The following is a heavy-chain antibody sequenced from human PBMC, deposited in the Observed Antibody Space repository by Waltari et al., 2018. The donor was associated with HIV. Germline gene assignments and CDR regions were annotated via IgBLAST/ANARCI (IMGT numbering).Heavy chain of an antibody. Sequence: EVQLLESGGGLVQPGGSLRLSCAASGFTFSSYAMSWVRQAPGKGLEWVSAISGSGGSTYYADSVKGRFTISRDNSKNTLYLQMNSLRAEDTAVYYCAKDRGGYSYGSGGWDYFDYWGQGTLVTVSS. CDR1: GFTFSSYA. CDR2: ISGSGGST. V-gene: IGHV3-23*01. D-gene: IGHD5-18*01. J-gene: IGHJ4*02. CDR3: AKDRGGYSYGSGGWDYFDY.